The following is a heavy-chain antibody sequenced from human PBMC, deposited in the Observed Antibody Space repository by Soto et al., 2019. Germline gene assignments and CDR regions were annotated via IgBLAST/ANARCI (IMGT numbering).Heavy chain of an antibody. J-gene: IGHJ4*02. V-gene: IGHV3-74*01. CDR3: VRDSHGDY. CDR1: GFTFSNYW. Sequence: EVQLVESGGGLVQPGGSLRLSCAGSGFTFSNYWMHWVRQAPGKGLEWVARIDHDGPTDYAASVRGRCTISRDHAENTLYLQMNSLRPEDTAVYYCVRDSHGDYWGQGTLVTVSS. CDR2: IDHDGPT.